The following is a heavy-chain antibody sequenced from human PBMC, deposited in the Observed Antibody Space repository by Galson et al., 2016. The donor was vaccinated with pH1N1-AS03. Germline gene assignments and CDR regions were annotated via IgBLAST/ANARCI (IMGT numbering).Heavy chain of an antibody. J-gene: IGHJ4*02. Sequence: PALVKPTQTLTLTCTFSGFSLNTAPMRVSWIRQPPGKALEWLARNDWDDDKFYSTSLKTRLTISKDTSKNLVVLTLTDMDPVDTATYFCTRSRYYNANLYYFDYRGQGTLVTVSS. CDR1: GFSLNTAPMR. D-gene: IGHD3-10*01. CDR2: NDWDDDK. CDR3: TRSRYYNANLYYFDY. V-gene: IGHV2-70*04.